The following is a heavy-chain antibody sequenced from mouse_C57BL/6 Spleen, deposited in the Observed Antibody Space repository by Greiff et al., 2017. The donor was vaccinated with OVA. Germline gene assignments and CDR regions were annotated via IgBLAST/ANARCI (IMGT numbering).Heavy chain of an antibody. CDR2: ISDGGSYT. D-gene: IGHD4-1*01. J-gene: IGHJ2*01. CDR3: ARDANWAYYFDY. Sequence: EVKVEESGGGLVKPGGSLKLSCAASGFTFSSYAMSWVRQTPEKRLEWVATISDGGSYTYYPDNVKGRFTISRDNAKNNLYLQMSHLKSEDTAMYYCARDANWAYYFDYWGQGTTLTVSS. CDR1: GFTFSSYA. V-gene: IGHV5-4*01.